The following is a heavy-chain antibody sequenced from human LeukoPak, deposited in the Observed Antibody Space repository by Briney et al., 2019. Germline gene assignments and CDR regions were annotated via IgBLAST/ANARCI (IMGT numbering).Heavy chain of an antibody. CDR3: TTATFH. Sequence: GGSLRLSCAASGFTFSNAWMTWVRQAPGKGLEWVGHIRSETDGGTTDYAAPVRGRFSISRDDSKSTLYLQMNSLKTEDTAVYYCTTATFHWGQGNLVTVPS. CDR1: GFTFSNAW. D-gene: IGHD2/OR15-2a*01. J-gene: IGHJ1*01. CDR2: IRSETDGGTT. V-gene: IGHV3-15*01.